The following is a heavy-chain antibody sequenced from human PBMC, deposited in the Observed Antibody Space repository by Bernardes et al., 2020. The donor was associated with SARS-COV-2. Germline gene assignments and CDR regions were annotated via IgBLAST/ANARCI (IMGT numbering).Heavy chain of an antibody. CDR2: IVVGSGNT. D-gene: IGHD6-13*01. CDR3: AALSGSSSLWTYDAFDI. V-gene: IGHV1-58*01. J-gene: IGHJ3*02. Sequence: SVKVSCKASGFTFTSSAVQWVRQARGQRLEWIGWIVVGSGNTNYAQKFQERVTITRDMSTSTAYMELSSLRSEDTAVYYCAALSGSSSLWTYDAFDIWGQGTMVTVSS. CDR1: GFTFTSSA.